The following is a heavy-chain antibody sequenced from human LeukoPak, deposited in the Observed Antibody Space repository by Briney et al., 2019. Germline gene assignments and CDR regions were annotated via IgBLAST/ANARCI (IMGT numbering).Heavy chain of an antibody. V-gene: IGHV3-74*01. CDR3: AKGVDFYASGSLFSPFYV. J-gene: IGHJ3*01. D-gene: IGHD3-10*01. CDR1: GFTFSNYW. Sequence: GGSLRLSCVASGFTFSNYWMHWVRQAPGKGPEWVSCINKDGSITNFADSVKGRFTISRDNSKNTVDLQMDSLRGDDSALYYCAKGVDFYASGSLFSPFYVWGQGTTVTVSS. CDR2: INKDGSIT.